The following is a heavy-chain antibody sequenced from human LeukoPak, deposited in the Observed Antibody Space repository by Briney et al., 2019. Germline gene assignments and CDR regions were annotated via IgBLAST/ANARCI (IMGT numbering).Heavy chain of an antibody. V-gene: IGHV4-39*07. D-gene: IGHD2-15*01. CDR2: MSYSGRT. J-gene: IGHJ4*01. Sequence: SETLSLTCTISGDSISRNNYFWGWIRQPPGKGLEWIVSMSYSGRTYYNPSLKSRVTISIDTSKNQLSLKPKSVTAADTAVYYCARDRDVDDFDYWGHGTLVTVSS. CDR1: GDSISRNNYF. CDR3: ARDRDVDDFDY.